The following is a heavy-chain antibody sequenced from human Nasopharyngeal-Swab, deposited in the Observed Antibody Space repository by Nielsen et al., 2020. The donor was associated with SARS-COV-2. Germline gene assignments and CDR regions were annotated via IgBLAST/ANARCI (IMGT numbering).Heavy chain of an antibody. V-gene: IGHV3-48*03. CDR3: AREGRGSYFQAAFDI. Sequence: GESLKISCAASGFTFSSYEMNWVRQAPGKGLEWVSYISSSGSTIYYADSVKGRFTISRDNAKNSLYLQMNSLRAEDTAVYYCAREGRGSYFQAAFDIWGQGTMVTVSS. D-gene: IGHD1-26*01. CDR2: ISSSGSTI. J-gene: IGHJ3*02. CDR1: GFTFSSYE.